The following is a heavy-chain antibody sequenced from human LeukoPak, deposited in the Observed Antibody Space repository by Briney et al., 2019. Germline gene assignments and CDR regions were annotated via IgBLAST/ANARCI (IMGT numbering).Heavy chain of an antibody. CDR1: GYTFTSYD. CDR2: MNPNSGNT. J-gene: IGHJ5*02. Sequence: ASVKVSCKASGYTFTSYDINWVRQATGQGLEWMGWMNPNSGNTGYAQKFQGRVTITRNTSISTAYMELSSLRSEDTAVYYCARGNFGLRWFDPWGQGTLVTVSS. CDR3: ARGNFGLRWFDP. D-gene: IGHD3-10*01. V-gene: IGHV1-8*01.